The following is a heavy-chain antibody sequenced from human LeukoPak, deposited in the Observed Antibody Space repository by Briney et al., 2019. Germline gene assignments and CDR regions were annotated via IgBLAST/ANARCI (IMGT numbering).Heavy chain of an antibody. CDR1: GYTFTSYA. CDR3: ARDKGEVPAAISFDY. V-gene: IGHV1-18*01. J-gene: IGHJ4*02. Sequence: GASVKVSCKASGYTFTSYAMHWVRQAPGQRLEWMGWISAYNGNTNYAQKLQGRVTMTTDTSTSTAYMELRSLRSDDTAVYYCARDKGEVPAAISFDYWGQGTLVTVSS. D-gene: IGHD2-2*01. CDR2: ISAYNGNT.